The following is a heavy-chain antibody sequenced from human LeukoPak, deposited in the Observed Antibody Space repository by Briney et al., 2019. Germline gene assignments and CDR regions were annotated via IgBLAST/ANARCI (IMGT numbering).Heavy chain of an antibody. CDR3: ARGKWSTRH. D-gene: IGHD2-15*01. CDR1: GGSFSGYY. Sequence: SETLSLTCAVYGGSFSGYYWSWIRQPPGKGLEWIGEINHSGSTNYNPSLNSRVTISVDTSKNQFSLKLSSVTAADTAVYYCARGKWSTRHWGQGTLVTVSS. J-gene: IGHJ4*02. V-gene: IGHV4-34*01. CDR2: INHSGST.